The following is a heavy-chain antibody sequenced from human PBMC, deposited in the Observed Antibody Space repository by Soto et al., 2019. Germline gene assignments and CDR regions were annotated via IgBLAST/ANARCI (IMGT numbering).Heavy chain of an antibody. Sequence: GGSLRLSCAASGFTFDDYAMHWVRQAPGKGLEWVSGISWNSGSIDYADSVKGRFTISRDNAKNSLYLQMNSLRTEDTAFYYCAKDNRYRCRGGSCYGRFDYWGQGTLVTVSS. CDR2: ISWNSGSI. CDR1: GFTFDDYA. J-gene: IGHJ4*02. V-gene: IGHV3-9*01. D-gene: IGHD2-15*01. CDR3: AKDNRYRCRGGSCYGRFDY.